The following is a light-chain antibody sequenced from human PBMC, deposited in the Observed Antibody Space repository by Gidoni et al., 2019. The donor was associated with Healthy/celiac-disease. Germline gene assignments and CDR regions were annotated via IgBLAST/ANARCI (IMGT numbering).Light chain of an antibody. CDR3: QSYDSSNHYV. CDR1: SGSIPSNS. CDR2: EDN. J-gene: IGLJ1*01. V-gene: IGLV6-57*02. Sequence: NFMLTQPHSVSESPGKTVTITCTGSSGSIPSNSVQGYQQRPGSAPTTVIYEDNQRPSGVPDRFSGSIDSSSNSASLTISGLKTEDEADYYCQSYDSSNHYVFGTGTKVTVL.